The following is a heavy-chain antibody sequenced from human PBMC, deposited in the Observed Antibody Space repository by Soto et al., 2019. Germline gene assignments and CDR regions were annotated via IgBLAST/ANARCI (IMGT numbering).Heavy chain of an antibody. D-gene: IGHD6-6*01. CDR1: GFPFSTYA. Sequence: EVQLLESGGGLVQPGGSLRLSCAASGFPFSTYAMTWVRQAPGKGLEWVSAISGSGGSTYYADSVKGRFTISRDKSKNTLCLQMNSVRAEYTAVYYCAKNLGTTFSSSAHWGQGTLVTVSS. J-gene: IGHJ4*02. CDR2: ISGSGGST. V-gene: IGHV3-23*01. CDR3: AKNLGTTFSSSAH.